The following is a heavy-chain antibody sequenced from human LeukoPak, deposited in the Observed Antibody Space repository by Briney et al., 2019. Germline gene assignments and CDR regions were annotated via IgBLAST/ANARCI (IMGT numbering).Heavy chain of an antibody. CDR3: AKGGRFSSGWAYDY. V-gene: IGHV3-23*01. CDR2: IGGSGSST. J-gene: IGHJ4*02. CDR1: GFTFSSYA. Sequence: PGGSLRLSCAASGFTFSSYAMSWVRQAPGKGLEWVSAIGGSGSSTYYADSVKGRFTISRDNSKNTLYLQMNSLRAEDSAVYYCAKGGRFSSGWAYDYWGQGMLVTVSS. D-gene: IGHD6-19*01.